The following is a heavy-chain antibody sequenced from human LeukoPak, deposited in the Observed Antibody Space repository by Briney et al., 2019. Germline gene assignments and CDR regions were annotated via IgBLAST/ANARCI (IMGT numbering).Heavy chain of an antibody. D-gene: IGHD3-3*01. J-gene: IGHJ3*02. CDR1: GFTFGSYS. Sequence: GGSLRLSCAASGFTFGSYSMNWVRQAPGKGLEWVSSISSSSSYIYYADSVKGRFTISRDNAKNSLYLQMNSLRAEDTAVYYCARTGSFRGYDFWSGYYTGIDDAFDIWGQGTMVTVSS. V-gene: IGHV3-21*01. CDR2: ISSSSSYI. CDR3: ARTGSFRGYDFWSGYYTGIDDAFDI.